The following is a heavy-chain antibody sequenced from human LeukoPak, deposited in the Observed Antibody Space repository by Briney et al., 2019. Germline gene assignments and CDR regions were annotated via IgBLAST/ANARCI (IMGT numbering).Heavy chain of an antibody. V-gene: IGHV3-21*01. J-gene: IGHJ4*02. CDR3: ARKVIYSYGSFDY. CDR1: GFTFSSYS. CDR2: ISSSSSYI. Sequence: GGSLRLSCAASGFTFSSYSMNWVRQAPGKGLEWVSSISSSSSYIYYADSVKGRFTISRDNAKNSLYLQMNSLRAEDTAVCYCARKVIYSYGSFDYWGQGTLVTVSS. D-gene: IGHD5-18*01.